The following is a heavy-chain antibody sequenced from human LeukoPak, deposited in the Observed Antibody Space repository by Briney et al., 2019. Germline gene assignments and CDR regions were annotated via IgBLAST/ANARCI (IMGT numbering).Heavy chain of an antibody. CDR3: IRDEALWRLDY. D-gene: IGHD2-21*01. Sequence: GGSLRLSCAASGFTFSNHWMHWVRQAPGKGLVWVSRIDERGSNAMYADSVNGRFSISRDNAKNTVNLQMNSLRAEDTGVYYCIRDEALWRLDYWGQGTLVTVSS. CDR2: IDERGSNA. J-gene: IGHJ4*02. CDR1: GFTFSNHW. V-gene: IGHV3-74*03.